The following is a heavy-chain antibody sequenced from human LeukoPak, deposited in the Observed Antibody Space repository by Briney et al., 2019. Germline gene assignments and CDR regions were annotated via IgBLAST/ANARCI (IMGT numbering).Heavy chain of an antibody. J-gene: IGHJ4*02. V-gene: IGHV4-34*01. CDR3: ARGAGYYFDY. CDR1: GGSFSGYY. Sequence: ASETLSLTCAVYGGSFSGYYWSWIRQPPGKGLEWVGEINHSGSTNYNPSLKSRVTISVDTSKNQFSLKLSSVTAADTAVYYCARGAGYYFDYWGQGTLVTVSS. CDR2: INHSGST.